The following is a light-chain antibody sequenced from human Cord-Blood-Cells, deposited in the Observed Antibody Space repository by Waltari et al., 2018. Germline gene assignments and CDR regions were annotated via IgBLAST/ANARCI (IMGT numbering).Light chain of an antibody. J-gene: IGKJ4*02. CDR1: QRVSHY. CDR3: QQRSNWPPIT. Sequence: IVLTQSPATLSLSPGERATLSCRASQRVSHYLAWYQQRPGQAPRLPIYDASNWATGIPGRFSGSASGTDCTLTISSLEPEDFAVYNSQQRSNWPPITFGGGTKGEIK. V-gene: IGKV3-11*01. CDR2: DAS.